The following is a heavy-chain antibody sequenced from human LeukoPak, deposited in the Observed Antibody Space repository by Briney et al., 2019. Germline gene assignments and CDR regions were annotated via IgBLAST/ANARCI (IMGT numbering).Heavy chain of an antibody. D-gene: IGHD5-18*01. J-gene: IGHJ4*02. V-gene: IGHV3-74*01. CDR1: VFTFFSYW. Sequence: PGGSLRLSCAPSVFTFFSYWMHWVRHAPGKGLGWVSRINGDGGSTTYADSVKGRFTISRDNAKNTLYLQMNSLRAEDTAVYYCARDRATAMFDYWAQGTLVTVSS. CDR3: ARDRATAMFDY. CDR2: INGDGGST.